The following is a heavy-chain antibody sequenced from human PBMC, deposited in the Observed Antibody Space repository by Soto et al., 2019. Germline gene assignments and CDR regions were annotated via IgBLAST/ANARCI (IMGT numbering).Heavy chain of an antibody. V-gene: IGHV6-1*01. CDR2: TYYRSKWYN. Sequence: SQTLSLTCAISGDSVSSNRAAWNWIRQSPSRGLEWLGRTYYRSKWYNDYAVSVKSRITINPDTSKTQFSLQLNSVTPEDTAVYYCAREEGSSGWYWFDPWGQGTLVTVSS. D-gene: IGHD6-19*01. CDR1: GDSVSSNRAA. CDR3: AREEGSSGWYWFDP. J-gene: IGHJ5*02.